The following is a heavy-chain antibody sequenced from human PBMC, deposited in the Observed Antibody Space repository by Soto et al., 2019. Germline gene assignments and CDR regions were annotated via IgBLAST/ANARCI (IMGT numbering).Heavy chain of an antibody. CDR2: IYHSGST. CDR1: GGSISSGGYS. Sequence: PSETLSLTCAVSGGSISSGGYSWSWIRQPPGKDLEWIGYIYHSGSTYYNPSLKSRVTISVDRSKNQFSLKLSSVTAADTAVYYCARGSRYYYYYGMDVWGQGTTVTVSS. CDR3: ARGSRYYYYYGMDV. V-gene: IGHV4-30-2*01. J-gene: IGHJ6*02.